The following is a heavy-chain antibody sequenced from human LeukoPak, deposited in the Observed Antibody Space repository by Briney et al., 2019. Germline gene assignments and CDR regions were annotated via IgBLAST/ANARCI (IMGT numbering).Heavy chain of an antibody. CDR3: AKDLHYDFWSGYVGNYYYYYGMDV. D-gene: IGHD3-3*01. CDR1: GFTFSSHS. V-gene: IGHV3-30*18. J-gene: IGHJ6*02. Sequence: GGSLRLSCAVSGFTFSSHSMSWVRQAPGKGLEWVAVISYDGSNKYYADSVKGRFTISRDNSKNTLYLQMNSLRAEDTAVYYCAKDLHYDFWSGYVGNYYYYYGMDVWGQGTTVTVSS. CDR2: ISYDGSNK.